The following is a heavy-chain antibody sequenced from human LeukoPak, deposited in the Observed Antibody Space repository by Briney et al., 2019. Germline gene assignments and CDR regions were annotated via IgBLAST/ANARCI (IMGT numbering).Heavy chain of an antibody. CDR2: LYHSDSA. Sequence: SETLSLTCAASGYSISNGYYWVWIRQPPGRGLEWIGSLYHSDSAYYNTSLRSRVSMSVDTSKNQFSLTLSFVTAADTAVYYCARQHDSYYYYYIDVWGSGTTVTVSS. V-gene: IGHV4-38-2*01. CDR3: ARQHDSYYYYYIDV. CDR1: GYSISNGYY. J-gene: IGHJ6*03.